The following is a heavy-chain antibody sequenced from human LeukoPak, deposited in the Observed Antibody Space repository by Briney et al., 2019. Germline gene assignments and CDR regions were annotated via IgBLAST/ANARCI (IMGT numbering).Heavy chain of an antibody. J-gene: IGHJ4*02. CDR1: GVSISSYY. CDR2: IYYSGST. V-gene: IGHV4-59*01. Sequence: SETLSLTCTVSGVSISSYYWSWIRQPPGKGLEWIGYIYYSGSTNYNPSLKSRVTISVDTSKNQFSLKLSSVTAADTAVYYCARARQGYFDYWGQGTLVTVS. CDR3: ARARQGYFDY.